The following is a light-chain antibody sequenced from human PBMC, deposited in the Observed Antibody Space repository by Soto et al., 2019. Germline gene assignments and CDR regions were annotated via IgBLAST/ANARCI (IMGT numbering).Light chain of an antibody. J-gene: IGKJ1*01. CDR3: QQYNTWPPWT. V-gene: IGKV3-15*01. CDR2: GAS. CDR1: QSVSTS. Sequence: EIVMTQSPATLSVSPGERATLSCRASQSVSTSLAWYQQKPGQAPRLLIYGASTRATGIPARFSGSGSGTEFTLTISSLQSEHFAVYYCQQYNTWPPWTFGQGTKVDIK.